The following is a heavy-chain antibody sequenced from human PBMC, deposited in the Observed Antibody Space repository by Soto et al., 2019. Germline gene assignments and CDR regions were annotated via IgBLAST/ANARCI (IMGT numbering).Heavy chain of an antibody. CDR1: GGTFSSYA. V-gene: IGHV1-69*06. J-gene: IGHJ5*02. Sequence: SVKVSCKASGGTFSSYAISWVRQAPGQGLEWMGGIIPIFGTANYAQKFQGRVTITADKSTSTAYMELSSLRSEDTAVYYCARGVVRYYYGSGSYHNWFDPWGQGTLVTVSS. CDR3: ARGVVRYYYGSGSYHNWFDP. D-gene: IGHD3-10*01. CDR2: IIPIFGTA.